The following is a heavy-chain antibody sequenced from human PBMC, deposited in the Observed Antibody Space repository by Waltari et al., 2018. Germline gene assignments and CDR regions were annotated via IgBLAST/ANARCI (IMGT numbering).Heavy chain of an antibody. CDR2: VIPKSGGT. D-gene: IGHD3-16*01. CDR3: ARWPALSADPYYFDY. CDR1: GYTFIDYY. Sequence: QVQLVQSGAEVKKPGASVRVSCKTSGYTFIDYYIPWVRQAPGQGLEWMGRVIPKSGGTSYPQKFKDRVTMTRDTSISTAYMELSRLTFDDTAVYFCARWPALSADPYYFDYWGQGTLVTVSS. V-gene: IGHV1-2*06. J-gene: IGHJ4*02.